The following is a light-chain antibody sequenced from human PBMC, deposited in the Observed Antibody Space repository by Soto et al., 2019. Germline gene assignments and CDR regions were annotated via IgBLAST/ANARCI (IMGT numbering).Light chain of an antibody. CDR1: QSVSSN. CDR2: GAS. CDR3: QQYNTWRT. V-gene: IGKV3-15*01. J-gene: IGKJ2*02. Sequence: EIVMTQSPATLSVSPGERATLSCRASQSVSSNLAWYQQKPGHAPRLLIYGASTRATGIPARFSGSGSGTEFTLTISSLQSEDFAVYYCQQYNTWRTFDQGTKLEIK.